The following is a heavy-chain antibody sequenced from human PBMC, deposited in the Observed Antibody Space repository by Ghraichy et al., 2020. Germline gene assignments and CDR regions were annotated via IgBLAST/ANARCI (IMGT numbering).Heavy chain of an antibody. D-gene: IGHD2-2*01. CDR1: GGSFSGYY. Sequence: SQTISLTCAVYGGSFSGYYWSWIRQPPGKGLEWIGEINHSGSTNYNPSLKSRVTISVDTSKNQFSLKLSSVTAADTAVYYCARISSLTLGYCSSTSCRTFDYWGQGTLVTVSS. V-gene: IGHV4-34*01. J-gene: IGHJ4*02. CDR2: INHSGST. CDR3: ARISSLTLGYCSSTSCRTFDY.